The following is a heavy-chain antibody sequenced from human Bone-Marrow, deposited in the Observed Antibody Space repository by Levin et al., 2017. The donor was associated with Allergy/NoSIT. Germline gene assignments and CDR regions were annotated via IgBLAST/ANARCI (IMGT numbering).Heavy chain of an antibody. Sequence: TGGSLRLSCAVSGFTVRDHYITWVRQAPGKGLEWVSLTYTGGRTYYADSVKGRFSVFRDTSNNTVYLEMNSLTAEDTAVYYCARAANSILVADPFDSWGQGTLVTVSS. CDR3: ARAANSILVADPFDS. CDR1: GFTVRDHY. J-gene: IGHJ4*02. D-gene: IGHD3-3*01. CDR2: TYTGGRT. V-gene: IGHV3-53*01.